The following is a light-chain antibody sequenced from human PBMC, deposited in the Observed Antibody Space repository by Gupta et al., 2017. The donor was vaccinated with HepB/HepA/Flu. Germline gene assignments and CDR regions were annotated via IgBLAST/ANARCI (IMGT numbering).Light chain of an antibody. CDR3: QQYKASPT. CDR1: QNVDNR. V-gene: IGKV1-5*03. Sequence: DIQLTQSPSTLSASVGDRVTITCRASQNVDNRLAWYQQRPGKALNLLIYQASNLESGVPSRFSGSGSGTDFALTIRSLQPEDFAAYYCQQYKASPTFGLGTKVEIK. CDR2: QAS. J-gene: IGKJ1*01.